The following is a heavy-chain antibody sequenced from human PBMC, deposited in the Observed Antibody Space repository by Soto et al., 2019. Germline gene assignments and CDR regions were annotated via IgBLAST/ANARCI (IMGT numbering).Heavy chain of an antibody. V-gene: IGHV3-23*01. D-gene: IGHD3-16*01. Sequence: GGSLRLSCAAAAFTFSSYAMSWVRHAPGKGLEWDSAVGCSGRSTHNADSVKLRYTTSINKSKNTLYLQMNRLRVAETAVYFYSRGRITFGGPIWGYYFDYWGQGTLVTVSS. CDR1: AFTFSSYA. CDR3: SRGRITFGGPIWGYYFDY. J-gene: IGHJ4*02. CDR2: VGCSGRST.